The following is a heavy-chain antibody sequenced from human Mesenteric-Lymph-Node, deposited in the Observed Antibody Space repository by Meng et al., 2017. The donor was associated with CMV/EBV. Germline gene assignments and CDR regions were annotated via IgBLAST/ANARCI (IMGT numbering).Heavy chain of an antibody. Sequence: GESLKISCAASGLTFSGYWMHWVRQAPGKGLVWVSRINSDGSSTSYADSVKGRFSISRDNAKNTLYLQMNSLRTEDTAVYYCARDRTYYYDSSGYYYPHYWGQGTLVTVSS. CDR3: ARDRTYYYDSSGYYYPHY. CDR2: INSDGSST. J-gene: IGHJ4*02. D-gene: IGHD3-22*01. CDR1: GLTFSGYW. V-gene: IGHV3-74*01.